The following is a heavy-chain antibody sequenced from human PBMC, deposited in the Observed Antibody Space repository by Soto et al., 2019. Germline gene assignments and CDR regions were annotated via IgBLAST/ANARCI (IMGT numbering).Heavy chain of an antibody. V-gene: IGHV4-31*03. CDR2: MHHSGST. Sequence: QVQLQESGPGLVKPSQTLSLTCTVSGGSISRGGYSWSWVRQHPGKGPEWIAYMHHSGSTYYNPSLKTRLTISVDTPKNQFSLNLNSVTAADTDLYYCARSPLGYCTGGTCYPYYFDHWGQGTLVTVSS. D-gene: IGHD2-15*01. J-gene: IGHJ4*02. CDR1: GGSISRGGYS. CDR3: ARSPLGYCTGGTCYPYYFDH.